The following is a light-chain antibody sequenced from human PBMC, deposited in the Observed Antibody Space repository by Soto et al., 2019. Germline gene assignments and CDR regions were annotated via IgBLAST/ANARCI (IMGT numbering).Light chain of an antibody. CDR1: KSISDT. Sequence: EFLFTHSPATLSVYPVERAALSCRASKSISDTWASYQQKPPQAPTHLIHYASTRSTGCPASFSGSGSSTAVTPPTSSLQSEDFAVYYCHQYYNRYWTFGQGTKVDIK. CDR2: YAS. CDR3: HQYYNRYWT. V-gene: IGKV3-15*01. J-gene: IGKJ1*01.